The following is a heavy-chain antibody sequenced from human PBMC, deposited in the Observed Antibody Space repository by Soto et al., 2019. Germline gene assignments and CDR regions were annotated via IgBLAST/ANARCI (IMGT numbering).Heavy chain of an antibody. J-gene: IGHJ5*02. D-gene: IGHD2-2*01. CDR3: ARVEHGGVVLAAMQGVDWFDP. V-gene: IGHV4-31*03. CDR1: GGSISSGGYY. Sequence: SETLSLTCTVSGGSISSGGYYWSWIRQHPGKGLEWIGYIYYSGSTYYNPSLKSRVTISVDTSKNQFSLKLSSVTAADTAVYYCARVEHGGVVLAAMQGVDWFDPWGQGTLVTVSS. CDR2: IYYSGST.